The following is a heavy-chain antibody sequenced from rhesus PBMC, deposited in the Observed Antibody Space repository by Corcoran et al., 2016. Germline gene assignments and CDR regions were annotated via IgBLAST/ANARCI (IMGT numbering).Heavy chain of an antibody. CDR2: IRNKANGGTA. D-gene: IGHD2-8*01. CDR3: ARDGYCSGGVCYAGAFDF. J-gene: IGHJ3*01. CDR1: GFTFSDYY. V-gene: IGHV3S22*01. Sequence: EVQLVETGGGLVQPGGSLKLSCAASGFTFSDYYMSWVRQAPGKGPEWVGFIRNKANGGTAEYAASVKGRFTISRDDSKSIASQQMNSLKTEDTAVYYCARDGYCSGGVCYAGAFDFWGQGLRVTVSS.